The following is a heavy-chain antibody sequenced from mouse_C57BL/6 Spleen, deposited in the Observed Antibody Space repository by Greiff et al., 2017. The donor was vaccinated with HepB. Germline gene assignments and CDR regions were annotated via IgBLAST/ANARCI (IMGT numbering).Heavy chain of an antibody. CDR1: GFNIKDDY. CDR2: IDPENGDT. D-gene: IGHD2-4*01. V-gene: IGHV14-4*01. CDR3: TTGGLRVYFDY. J-gene: IGHJ2*01. Sequence: EVQLQQSGAELVRPGASVKLSCTASGFNIKDDYMHWVKQRPEQGLEWIGWIDPENGDTEYASKFQGKATITADTSSNTAYLQLSSLTSEDTAVYYCTTGGLRVYFDYWGQGTTLTVSS.